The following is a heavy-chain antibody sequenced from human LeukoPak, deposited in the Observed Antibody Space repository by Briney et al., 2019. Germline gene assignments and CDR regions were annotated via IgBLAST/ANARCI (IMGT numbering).Heavy chain of an antibody. Sequence: SETLSLTCTVSGGAISSYYWSWIRQPAGKGLEWIGRIYSTGSTNYNPSLKSRVTMSVDTSKNQFSLRLRSVTAADTAVYYCARQIASAGTAGFDFWGQGALVTVSS. CDR3: ARQIASAGTAGFDF. CDR1: GGAISSYY. D-gene: IGHD6-13*01. V-gene: IGHV4-4*07. J-gene: IGHJ4*02. CDR2: IYSTGST.